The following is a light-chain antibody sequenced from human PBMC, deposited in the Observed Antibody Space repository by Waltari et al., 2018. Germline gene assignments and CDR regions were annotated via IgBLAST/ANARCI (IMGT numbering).Light chain of an antibody. CDR2: WAS. CDR3: QQYYSTPPT. CDR1: QSVLYSSNNKNY. J-gene: IGKJ2*01. V-gene: IGKV4-1*01. Sequence: DIVMTQSPDSLAVSLGERATINCKSSQSVLYSSNNKNYLAWYQQRPGQPHKLLIYWASTRESWVPDRFSGSGSGTDFTLTISSLQAEDVAVYYCQQYYSTPPTFGQVTKLEIK.